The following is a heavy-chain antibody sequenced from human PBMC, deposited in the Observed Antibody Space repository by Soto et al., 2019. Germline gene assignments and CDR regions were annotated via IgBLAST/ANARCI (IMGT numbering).Heavy chain of an antibody. J-gene: IGHJ4*02. CDR3: AKDSTHESVCGGDCYPRYFAY. Sequence: EVQLLESGGGLVQPGGSLRLSCAASGFTFSSYGMSWVRQAPGKGLEWVSAISRSGGSTYYADSVTGRFTISRDKSKNTLYLQMNSLRAEEAAVYYCAKDSTHESVCGGDCYPRYFAYWGQGPLVTASS. CDR2: ISRSGGST. D-gene: IGHD2-21*02. CDR1: GFTFSSYG. V-gene: IGHV3-23*01.